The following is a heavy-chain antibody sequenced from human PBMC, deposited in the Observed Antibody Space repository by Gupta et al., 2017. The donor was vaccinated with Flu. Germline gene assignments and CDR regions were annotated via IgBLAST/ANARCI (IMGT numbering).Heavy chain of an antibody. CDR2: INHSGST. J-gene: IGHJ5*02. D-gene: IGHD2-2*01. CDR1: GYY. CDR3: ARGRNRSVVVPAAILA. V-gene: IGHV4-34*01. Sequence: GYYWSWIRQPPGKGLEWIGEINHSGSTNYNPSLKSRVTISVDTSKNQFSLKLSSVTAADTAVYYCARGRNRSVVVPAAILAWGQGTLVTVSS.